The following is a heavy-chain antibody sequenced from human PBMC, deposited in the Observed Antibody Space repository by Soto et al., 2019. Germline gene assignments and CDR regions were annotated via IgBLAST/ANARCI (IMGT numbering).Heavy chain of an antibody. Sequence: TLSLTCAVSGGSISSGGYSWSWIRQPPGKGLEWIGYIYHSGSTYYNPSLKSRVTISVDRSKNQFSLKLSSVTAADTAVYYCARVLDSSGYCFDYWGQGTLVTVSS. J-gene: IGHJ4*02. CDR3: ARVLDSSGYCFDY. CDR1: GGSISSGGYS. V-gene: IGHV4-30-2*01. CDR2: IYHSGST. D-gene: IGHD3-22*01.